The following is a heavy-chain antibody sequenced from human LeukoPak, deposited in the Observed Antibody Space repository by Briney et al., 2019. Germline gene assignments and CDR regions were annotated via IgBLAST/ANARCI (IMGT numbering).Heavy chain of an antibody. J-gene: IGHJ4*02. Sequence: SQTLSLTCAVSGGSISSGDYSWSGIRQAPGKGLEWIGCIYHSGSTYYNPSLRSRVTMPVDRSNNQFSLKLSSVTAADTAMYYCARGRDHYGSGSYLDSWGQGTLVTVSS. CDR1: GGSISSGDYS. CDR2: IYHSGST. CDR3: ARGRDHYGSGSYLDS. V-gene: IGHV4-30-2*01. D-gene: IGHD3-10*01.